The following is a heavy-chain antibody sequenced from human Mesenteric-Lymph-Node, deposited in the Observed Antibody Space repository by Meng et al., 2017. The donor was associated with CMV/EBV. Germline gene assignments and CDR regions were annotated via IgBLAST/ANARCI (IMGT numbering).Heavy chain of an antibody. CDR2: ISNSGTTI. CDR1: GFIFSDYE. J-gene: IGHJ6*02. CDR3: ARGLQRDYYKYGVDV. V-gene: IGHV3-48*03. Sequence: LSLTCAASGFIFSDYEMTWVRRAPGKGLEWVSYISNSGTTIYYADSVKGRFAISRDNAEKSVYLRMSGLRAEDTAVYYYARGLQRDYYKYGVDVWGQGTTVTVSS.